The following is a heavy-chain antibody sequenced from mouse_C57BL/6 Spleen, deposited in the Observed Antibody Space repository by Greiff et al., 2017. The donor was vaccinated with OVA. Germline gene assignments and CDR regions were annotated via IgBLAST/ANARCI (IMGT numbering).Heavy chain of an antibody. CDR2: INYDGSST. CDR1: GFTFSDYY. D-gene: IGHD4-1*01. V-gene: IGHV5-16*01. J-gene: IGHJ2*01. Sequence: EVQGVESGEGLVKPGSSMKLSCTASGFTFSDYYMAWVRQVPEKGLEWVANINYDGSSTYYLDSLKSRFIISRDNAKNILYLQMSSLKSEDTATYYCASANWDGYFDYWGQGTTLTVSS. CDR3: ASANWDGYFDY.